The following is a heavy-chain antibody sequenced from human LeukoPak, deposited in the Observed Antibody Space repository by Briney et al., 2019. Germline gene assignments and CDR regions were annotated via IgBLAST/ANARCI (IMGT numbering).Heavy chain of an antibody. CDR1: GGSFSGYY. D-gene: IGHD5-18*01. CDR3: ALAAMVGGRVDY. V-gene: IGHV4-34*01. CDR2: INHSGST. J-gene: IGHJ4*02. Sequence: SETLPLTCAVYGGSFSGYYWSWIRQPPGKGLEWIGEINHSGSTNYNPSLKSRVTISVDTSKNQFSLKLSSVTAADTAVYYCALAAMVGGRVDYWGQGTLVTVSS.